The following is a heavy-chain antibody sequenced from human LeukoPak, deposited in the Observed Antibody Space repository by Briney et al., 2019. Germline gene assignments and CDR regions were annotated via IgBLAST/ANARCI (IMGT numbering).Heavy chain of an antibody. J-gene: IGHJ4*02. CDR3: ARDRPNYDFWSGYSPGYFDY. D-gene: IGHD3-3*01. CDR2: ISYSSSNI. V-gene: IGHV3-48*01. CDR1: GFTFSSYT. Sequence: GGSLRLSCAASGFTFSSYTMNWVRQAPGKGLEWISYISYSSSNIYYADSVKGRFTISRDNSKNTLYLQMNSLRAEDTAVYYCARDRPNYDFWSGYSPGYFDYWGQGTLVTVSS.